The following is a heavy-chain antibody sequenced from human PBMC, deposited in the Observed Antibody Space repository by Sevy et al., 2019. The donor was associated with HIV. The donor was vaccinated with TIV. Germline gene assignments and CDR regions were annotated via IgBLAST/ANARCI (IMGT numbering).Heavy chain of an antibody. CDR3: ARSVYGSGTYLNDY. CDR2: INPSSGGT. CDR1: GYTFTGYY. Sequence: ASVKGSCKASGYTFTGYYVHWVRRAPGQGLEWMGWINPSSGGTNYGQKFHGRVTMTRDTSITTAYMELNSLRSDDTAVYYCARSVYGSGTYLNDYWGQGTLVTVSS. J-gene: IGHJ4*02. D-gene: IGHD3-10*01. V-gene: IGHV1-2*02.